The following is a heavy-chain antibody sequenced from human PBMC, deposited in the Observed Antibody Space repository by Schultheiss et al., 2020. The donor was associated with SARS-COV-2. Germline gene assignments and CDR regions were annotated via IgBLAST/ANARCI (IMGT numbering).Heavy chain of an antibody. Sequence: GGSLRLSCAASGFTFSDYYMSWIRQAPGKGLEWVSYISSSSSYTNYADSVKGRFTISRDNAKNTLYLQMNSLRAEDTAVYYCARADIVVVPAYYYYGMDVWGQGTTVTVSS. J-gene: IGHJ6*02. V-gene: IGHV3-11*06. CDR3: ARADIVVVPAYYYYGMDV. D-gene: IGHD2-2*01. CDR2: ISSSSSYT. CDR1: GFTFSDYY.